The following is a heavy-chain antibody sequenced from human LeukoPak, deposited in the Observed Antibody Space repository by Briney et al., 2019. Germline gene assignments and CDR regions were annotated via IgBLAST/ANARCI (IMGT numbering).Heavy chain of an antibody. Sequence: PSETLSLTCTVSGGSISSGSYYWSWIRQPPGKGLEWIGYIYYSGSTNYNPSLKSRVTISVDTSKNQFSLKLSSVTAADTAVYYCARARRQQLVHDYWGQGTLVTVSS. D-gene: IGHD6-13*01. CDR1: GGSISSGSYY. V-gene: IGHV4-61*01. CDR3: ARARRQQLVHDY. CDR2: IYYSGST. J-gene: IGHJ4*02.